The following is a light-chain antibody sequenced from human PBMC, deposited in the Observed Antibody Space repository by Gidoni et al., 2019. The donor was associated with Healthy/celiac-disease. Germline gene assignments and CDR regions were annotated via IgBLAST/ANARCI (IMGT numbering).Light chain of an antibody. CDR1: QGISNY. CDR2: AAS. J-gene: IGKJ1*01. V-gene: IGKV1-27*01. CDR3: QKYNRAPWT. Sequence: DSQMTQSPSSLSASVGEGVTITCRASQGISNYLAWYQQKPWKVPKLLIYAASTLHSGVPSRFSGSGSGTDFTLTISSLQPEDVAPYYCQKYNRAPWTFXHXTKVEIK.